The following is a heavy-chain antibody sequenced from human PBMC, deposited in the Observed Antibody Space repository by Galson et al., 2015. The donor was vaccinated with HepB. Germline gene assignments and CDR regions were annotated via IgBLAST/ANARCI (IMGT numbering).Heavy chain of an antibody. CDR2: ISYDGSNK. D-gene: IGHD2-2*01. Sequence: SLRLSCAASGFTFSSYGMHWVRQAPGKGLEWVAVISYDGSNKYYADSVKGRFTISRDNSKNTLYLQMNSLRAEDTAVYYCAKANCSSTSCYLFSSWFDPWGQGTLVTVSS. V-gene: IGHV3-30*18. J-gene: IGHJ5*02. CDR1: GFTFSSYG. CDR3: AKANCSSTSCYLFSSWFDP.